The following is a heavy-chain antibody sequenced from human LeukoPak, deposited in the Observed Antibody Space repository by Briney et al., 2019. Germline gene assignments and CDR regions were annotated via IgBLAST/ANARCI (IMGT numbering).Heavy chain of an antibody. Sequence: GGSLRLSCAASGFTFSSYAMHWVRQAPGKGLEWVANIKKDGSEKYYVDSVKGRFTISRDNAKNSLYLQMTSLRAEDTAVYYCVGGPGYWGQGTLVTVSS. CDR3: VGGPGY. CDR1: GFTFSSYA. CDR2: IKKDGSEK. D-gene: IGHD3-10*01. V-gene: IGHV3-7*01. J-gene: IGHJ4*02.